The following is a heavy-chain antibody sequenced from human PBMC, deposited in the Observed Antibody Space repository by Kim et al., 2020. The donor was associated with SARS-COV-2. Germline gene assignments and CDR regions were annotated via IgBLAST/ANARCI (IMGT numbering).Heavy chain of an antibody. D-gene: IGHD2-15*01. J-gene: IGHJ4*02. CDR3: AKNLGGYCSGGSCAGGTFDY. V-gene: IGHV3-30*18. CDR1: GFTFSSYG. CDR2: ISYDGSNK. Sequence: GGSLRLSCADSGFTFSSYGMHWVRQAPGKGLEWVAVISYDGSNKYYADSVKGRFTISRDNSKNTLYLQMNSLRAEDTAVYYCAKNLGGYCSGGSCAGGTFDYWGQGTLVTVSS.